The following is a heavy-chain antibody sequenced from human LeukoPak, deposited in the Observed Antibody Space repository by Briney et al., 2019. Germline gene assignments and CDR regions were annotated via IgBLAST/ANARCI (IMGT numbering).Heavy chain of an antibody. Sequence: ASETLSLTCAVSGGSIGSGGYSWSWIRQPPGKGLEWIGYIYHSGSTYYNPSLKSRVTISVDRSKNQFSLKLSSVTAADTAVYYCARSIAYCGGDCYSGDFDYWGQGTLVTVSS. CDR1: GGSIGSGGYS. J-gene: IGHJ4*02. CDR3: ARSIAYCGGDCYSGDFDY. V-gene: IGHV4-30-2*01. CDR2: IYHSGST. D-gene: IGHD2-21*02.